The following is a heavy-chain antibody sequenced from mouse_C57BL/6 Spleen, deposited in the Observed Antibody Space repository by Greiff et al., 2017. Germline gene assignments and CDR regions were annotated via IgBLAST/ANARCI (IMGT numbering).Heavy chain of an antibody. V-gene: IGHV5-17*01. J-gene: IGHJ1*03. Sequence: EVKVIESGGGLVKPGGSLKLSCAASGFTFSDYGMHWVRHAPEKGLEWVAYISSGSSTIYYADTVKGRFTISRDNAKNTLFLQMTSLRSEDTAMYYCARMEEGWYFDVWGTGTTVTVSS. CDR2: ISSGSSTI. CDR1: GFTFSDYG. CDR3: ARMEEGWYFDV.